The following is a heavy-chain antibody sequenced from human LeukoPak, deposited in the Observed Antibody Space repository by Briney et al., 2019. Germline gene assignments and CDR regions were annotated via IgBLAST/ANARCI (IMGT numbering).Heavy chain of an antibody. CDR1: GFTFSSYS. D-gene: IGHD2-2*01. V-gene: IGHV3-21*01. J-gene: IGHJ4*02. CDR2: ISSSSSYI. Sequence: GGSLRLSCAASGFTFSSYSMNWVRQAPGKGLEWVSSISSSSSYIYYADSVKGRFTISRDNAKNSLYLQMNSLRAEDTAVYYCAKIQVPAANYYFDYWGQGTLVTVSS. CDR3: AKIQVPAANYYFDY.